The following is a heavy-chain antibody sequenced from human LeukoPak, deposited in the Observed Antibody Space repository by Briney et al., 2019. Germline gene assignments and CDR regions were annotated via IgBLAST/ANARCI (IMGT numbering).Heavy chain of an antibody. V-gene: IGHV3-7*01. CDR3: VTEYWYRFDY. CDR1: GFNFRGYN. J-gene: IGHJ4*02. D-gene: IGHD6-13*01. CDR2: TTRDGSGK. Sequence: GGSLRLSCITSGFNFRGYNMAWVRQAPGKGLEWLATTTRDGSGKEYVDSVRGRFTISRDNAKNSIYLQMNTLSAEDTAVYFCVTEYWYRFDYWGQGLLVTVSS.